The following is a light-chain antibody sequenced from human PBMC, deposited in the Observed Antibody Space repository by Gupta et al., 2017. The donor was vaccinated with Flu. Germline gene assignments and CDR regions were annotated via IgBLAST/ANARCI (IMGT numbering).Light chain of an antibody. J-gene: IGLJ1*01. CDR1: SSAVGGYHY. Sequence: SALHPLRSVSGCPDQSVTISCTGTSSAVGGYHYVSWHQQHPGNAPQLIIYDVSKRPAGVPDRFSFSKSGNTASLTISGLQADDDDYYYCCSYAVTQYVFGTGTKFTVL. CDR3: CSYAVTQYV. CDR2: DVS. V-gene: IGLV2-11*01.